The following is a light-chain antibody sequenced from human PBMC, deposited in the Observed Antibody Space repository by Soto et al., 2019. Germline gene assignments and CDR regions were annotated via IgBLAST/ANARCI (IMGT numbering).Light chain of an antibody. CDR2: EVS. CDR1: SSDVGGYNY. V-gene: IGLV2-14*01. Sequence: QSALTQPASVSGSPGQSITISCTGTSSDVGGYNYVSWYQQHPGKAPKLMSYEVSNRPAGVSDRFSGSKSGNTAYLTIAGLQAEDEANYYCSSYTSSTTLDVFGTGTKLTVL. CDR3: SSYTSSTTLDV. J-gene: IGLJ1*01.